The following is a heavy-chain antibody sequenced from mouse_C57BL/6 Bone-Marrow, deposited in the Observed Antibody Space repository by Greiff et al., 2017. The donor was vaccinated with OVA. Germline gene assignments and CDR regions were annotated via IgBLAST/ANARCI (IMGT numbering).Heavy chain of an antibody. CDR3: AGRGTDQVLDY. Sequence: VQLKESVAELVRPGASVKLSCTASGFNIKNTYMHWVKQRPEQGLEWIGRIGPANGNTKYAPKFQGKATITADTSSNTAYLQISSLTSEDTAIYYGAGRGTDQVLDYRGQGATLTVSS. V-gene: IGHV14-3*01. CDR2: IGPANGNT. D-gene: IGHD3-2*02. J-gene: IGHJ2*01. CDR1: GFNIKNTY.